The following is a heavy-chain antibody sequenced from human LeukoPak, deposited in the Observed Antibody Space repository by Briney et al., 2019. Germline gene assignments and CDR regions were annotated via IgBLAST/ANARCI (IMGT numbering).Heavy chain of an antibody. J-gene: IGHJ4*02. CDR2: IKEDGSEK. D-gene: IGHD6-19*01. CDR3: AKGSYSSGWYESDY. CDR1: GFMFSRYW. Sequence: GGSLRLSCAASGFMFSRYWMSWVRQAPEKGLEWVANIKEDGSEKYYVDSVKGRFSISRDNSKNTLYLQMNSLRAEDTAVYYCAKGSYSSGWYESDYWGQGTLVTVSS. V-gene: IGHV3-7*05.